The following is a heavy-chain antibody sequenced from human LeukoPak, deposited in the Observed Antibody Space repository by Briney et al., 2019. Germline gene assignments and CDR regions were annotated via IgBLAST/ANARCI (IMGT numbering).Heavy chain of an antibody. CDR3: ARGPLIAVTGTGY. J-gene: IGHJ4*02. Sequence: PGGSLRLSCAASGFIFSSYEMNWVRQAPGKGLEWVSYISSSGSTIYYADSVKGRFTMSRDNAKNSLYLQMNSLRAEDTAVYHCARGPLIAVTGTGYWGQGTLVTVSP. D-gene: IGHD6-19*01. V-gene: IGHV3-48*03. CDR2: ISSSGSTI. CDR1: GFIFSSYE.